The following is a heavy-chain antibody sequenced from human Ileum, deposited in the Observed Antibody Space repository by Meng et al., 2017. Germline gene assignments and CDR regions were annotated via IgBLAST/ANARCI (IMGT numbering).Heavy chain of an antibody. CDR1: GRSISSSDW. CDR2: MNLGGSP. V-gene: IGHV4-4*02. Sequence: QGQLQGSGPGLGEPSGTLSLTCAVSGRSISSSDWWSWVRQPPGKGLEWIAEMNLGGSPNYNPSLKSRVTMSVDKSNDHLSLQLTSVTAADTAVYYCAHIFDSWGQGTLVTVSS. J-gene: IGHJ4*02. CDR3: AHIFDS.